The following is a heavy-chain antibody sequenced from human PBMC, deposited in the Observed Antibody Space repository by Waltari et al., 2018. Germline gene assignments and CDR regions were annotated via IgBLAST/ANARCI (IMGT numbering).Heavy chain of an antibody. CDR1: GYIFSNYG. CDR2: ISGYNGAA. D-gene: IGHD3-16*01. J-gene: IGHJ4*02. CDR3: ARDDVDSSAFGGF. V-gene: IGHV1-18*01. Sequence: QLVQSGPEVKKPGASVKVSCKGSGYIFSNYGVTWVRQAPGQGLEWMGWISGYNGAAKYEEKFEGRVTMTRDTSTSTAYMEIRGLRSDDTALYFCARDDVDSSAFGGFWGQGTQVTVSS.